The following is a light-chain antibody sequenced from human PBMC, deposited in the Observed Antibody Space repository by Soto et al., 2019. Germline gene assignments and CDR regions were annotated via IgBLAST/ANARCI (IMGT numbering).Light chain of an antibody. CDR3: QQYGSSPWT. Sequence: EIVLTQSPATLSLSRGERATLSCRASQSVSSYLAWYQQKPGQAPRLLIYDASNRATGIPARFSGSGSGTDFTLTISRLEPEDFAVYYCQQYGSSPWTFGQGTKVDIK. J-gene: IGKJ1*01. CDR2: DAS. CDR1: QSVSSY. V-gene: IGKV3-20*01.